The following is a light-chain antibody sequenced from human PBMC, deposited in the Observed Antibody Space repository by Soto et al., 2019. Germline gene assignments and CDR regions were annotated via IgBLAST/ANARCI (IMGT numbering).Light chain of an antibody. J-gene: IGLJ1*01. CDR3: QSYDSSLSGPYV. Sequence: QSVLTQPPSVSGAPGQRVTISCTGSSSNIGAGYDVHWYQQLPGTAPKLLIYGNSNRPSGVPDRFSGSKSGTSASLAITGLQAEDEADDYCQSYDSSLSGPYVFGTGTKDTVL. CDR1: SSNIGAGYD. V-gene: IGLV1-40*01. CDR2: GNS.